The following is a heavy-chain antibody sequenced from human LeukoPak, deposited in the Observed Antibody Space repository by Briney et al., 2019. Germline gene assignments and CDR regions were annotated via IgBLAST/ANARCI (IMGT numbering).Heavy chain of an antibody. CDR1: GYTFTSYG. J-gene: IGHJ3*02. Sequence: ASVKVSCKASGYTFTSYGISWVRQAPGQGLEWMGWISAYNGNTNYAQKLQGRVTMTTDTSTSTAYMELRSLRSDDTAVYYCARGGVLRYFDWLGDAFDIWGQGTMVTVSS. V-gene: IGHV1-18*01. CDR2: ISAYNGNT. D-gene: IGHD3-9*01. CDR3: ARGGVLRYFDWLGDAFDI.